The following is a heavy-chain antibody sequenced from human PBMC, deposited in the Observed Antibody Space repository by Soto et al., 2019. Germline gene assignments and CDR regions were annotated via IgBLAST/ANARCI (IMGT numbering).Heavy chain of an antibody. D-gene: IGHD3-10*01. J-gene: IGHJ2*01. V-gene: IGHV3-64D*08. Sequence: PGGSLRLSCSASGFTFSSYAMHWVRQAPGKGLEYVSAISSNGGSTYYADSVKGRFTISRDNSKNTLYPQMSSLRAEDTAVYYCVKDKRCLQFGATNWYFDLWGRGTLVTVSS. CDR1: GFTFSSYA. CDR3: VKDKRCLQFGATNWYFDL. CDR2: ISSNGGST.